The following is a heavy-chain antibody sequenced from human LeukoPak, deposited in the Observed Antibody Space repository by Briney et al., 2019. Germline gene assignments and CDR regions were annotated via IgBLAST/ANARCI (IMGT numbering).Heavy chain of an antibody. CDR1: GGSFSGYY. CDR2: INHSGST. V-gene: IGHV4-34*01. Sequence: SETLSLTCAVYGGSFSGYYWSWVRQPPGKGLEWIGEINHSGSTNYNPSLKSRVTISVDTSKNQFSLKLSSVTAADTAVYYCARGSPYYYGSGSYYRFDYWGQGTLVTVSS. D-gene: IGHD3-10*01. CDR3: ARGSPYYYGSGSYYRFDY. J-gene: IGHJ4*02.